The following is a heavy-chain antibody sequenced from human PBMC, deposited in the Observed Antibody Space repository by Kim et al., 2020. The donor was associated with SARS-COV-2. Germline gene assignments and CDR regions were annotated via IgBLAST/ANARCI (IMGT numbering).Heavy chain of an antibody. CDR1: GFNFSNYD. D-gene: IGHD6-13*01. CDR3: ATGYSSISYSPCYF. Sequence: GGSLRLSCAASGFNFSNYDMHWVRQATGKGLQWVSAISTAGDTTYPASVKGRFTITRENAKNSSHLQLNSLRAGDTAAFYYATGYSSISYSPCYFWG. J-gene: IGHJ2*01. CDR2: ISTAGDT. V-gene: IGHV3-13*01.